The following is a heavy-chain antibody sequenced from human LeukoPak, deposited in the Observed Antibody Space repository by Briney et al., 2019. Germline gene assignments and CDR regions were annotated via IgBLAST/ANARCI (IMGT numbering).Heavy chain of an antibody. CDR3: AKARHPYYYGSSGQLYFDY. V-gene: IGHV3-30*18. Sequence: GGSLRLSCAASGFTFSSYGMHWVRQAPGKGLEWVAVISYDGSNKYYADSVKGRFTISRDNSKNTLYLQMNSLRAEDTAVYYCAKARHPYYYGSSGQLYFDYWGQGTLVTVSS. CDR1: GFTFSSYG. CDR2: ISYDGSNK. D-gene: IGHD3-22*01. J-gene: IGHJ4*02.